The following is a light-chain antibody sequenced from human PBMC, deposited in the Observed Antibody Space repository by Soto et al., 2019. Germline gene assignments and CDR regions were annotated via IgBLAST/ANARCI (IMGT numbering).Light chain of an antibody. V-gene: IGKV3-11*01. J-gene: IGKJ5*01. CDR1: LRGDNY. Sequence: VLTQSPSTPSFSPGECATLACRAILRGDNYLAWFHQNPGQAPRLLIYDASNRAPGIPASFSGSGSGTYFPLTISRLDPEDFGGYYCQQRKNWPPITFGQGKRRE. CDR3: QQRKNWPPIT. CDR2: DAS.